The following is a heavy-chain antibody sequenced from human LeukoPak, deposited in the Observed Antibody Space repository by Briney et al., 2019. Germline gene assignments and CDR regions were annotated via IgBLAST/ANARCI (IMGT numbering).Heavy chain of an antibody. CDR2: IFGNGVKT. Sequence: PGGSLRLSCAASGFTLSGHSMTWVRETPGKGLEWVSVIFGNGVKTYYADSLKGRFTISRDNSKSTLYLQMNSLRADDTAVYSCARVGDWSNYFGMDAWGQGTTVSVSS. J-gene: IGHJ6*02. V-gene: IGHV3-23*01. CDR3: ARVGDWSNYFGMDA. CDR1: GFTLSGHS. D-gene: IGHD3-16*01.